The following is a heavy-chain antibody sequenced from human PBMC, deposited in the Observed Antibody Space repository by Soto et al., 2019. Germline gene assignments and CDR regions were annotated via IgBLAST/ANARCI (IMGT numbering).Heavy chain of an antibody. CDR2: INPILSMS. CDR1: GDTFNFYS. Sequence: QVQLVQSGADVQRPESSVRVSCKASGDTFNFYSINWVRQAPGLGLQWMGRINPILSMSNYAPRFQGRVTMTADKSTSTAYMELSSLRSEDTAMYYCATSYGSGYRAFDSWGQGALVTVSS. J-gene: IGHJ4*02. V-gene: IGHV1-69*02. D-gene: IGHD3-10*01. CDR3: ATSYGSGYRAFDS.